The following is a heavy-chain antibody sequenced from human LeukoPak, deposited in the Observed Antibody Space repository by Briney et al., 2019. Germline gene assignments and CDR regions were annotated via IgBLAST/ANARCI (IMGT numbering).Heavy chain of an antibody. V-gene: IGHV3-48*02. Sequence: PGGSLRLSCAASGFTFSSYSMNWVRQAPGRGLEWVSYISSSSSTIYYADSVKGRFTISRDNAKNSLYLQMNSLRDEDTAVYYCARGDYDSSGYGYWGQGTLVTVSS. D-gene: IGHD3-22*01. CDR1: GFTFSSYS. J-gene: IGHJ4*02. CDR2: ISSSSSTI. CDR3: ARGDYDSSGYGY.